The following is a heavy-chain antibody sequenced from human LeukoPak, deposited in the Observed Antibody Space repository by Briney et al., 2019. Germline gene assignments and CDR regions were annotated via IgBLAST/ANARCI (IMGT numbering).Heavy chain of an antibody. Sequence: GGSLRLSCAASGFTFSSYWMHWVRQVPGKGLLWVSRISTDGRSITYADSVKGRFTISRDNTKHTLYLQMNSLRVEDTAVYYCARRVRSTGWYIFDFWGQGTLVTVSS. CDR3: ARRVRSTGWYIFDF. CDR2: ISTDGRSI. J-gene: IGHJ4*02. V-gene: IGHV3-74*01. D-gene: IGHD6-19*01. CDR1: GFTFSSYW.